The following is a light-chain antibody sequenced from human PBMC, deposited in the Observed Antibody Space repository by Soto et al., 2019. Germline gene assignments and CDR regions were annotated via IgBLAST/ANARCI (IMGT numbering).Light chain of an antibody. J-gene: IGKJ5*01. Sequence: EIVLTQSPGTLSLSPGEGATLSCMASQSVMSRYIAWYQQRPGQAPRLLIYGASNRATGSPDRISCSGSGTEFTLTISRLEPEDFAVYYCQQYGNAPITFGQGTRREIK. V-gene: IGKV3-20*01. CDR1: QSVMSRY. CDR3: QQYGNAPIT. CDR2: GAS.